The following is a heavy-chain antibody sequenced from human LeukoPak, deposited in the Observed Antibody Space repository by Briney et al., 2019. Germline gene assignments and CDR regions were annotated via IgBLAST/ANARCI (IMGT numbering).Heavy chain of an antibody. V-gene: IGHV3-23*01. CDR2: ISGSGGST. D-gene: IGHD3-10*01. Sequence: GGSLRLSCAASGFTFSSYAMSWVRQAPGKGLEWVSAISGSGGSTYYADSVKGRVTISRDNSKNTLYLQMNSLRAEDTAVCYCANFGTRRTYWGQGTLVTVSS. CDR3: ANFGTRRTY. CDR1: GFTFSSYA. J-gene: IGHJ4*02.